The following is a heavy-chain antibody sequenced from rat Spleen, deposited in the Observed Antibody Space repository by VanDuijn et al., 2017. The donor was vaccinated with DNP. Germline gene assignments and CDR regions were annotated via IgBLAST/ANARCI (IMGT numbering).Heavy chain of an antibody. CDR2: ISYSGST. V-gene: IGHV3-1*01. D-gene: IGHD1-7*01. Sequence: EVQLQESGSGLVKPSQSLSLTCSVTGYSITSNYWGWIRKFPGNKMEYIGHISYSGSTNYKPSLRSRISITRDTSKNHFFLHLNSVTTEDTATYYCARWTRYFDYWGQGVMVTVSS. CDR1: GYSITSNY. CDR3: ARWTRYFDY. J-gene: IGHJ2*01.